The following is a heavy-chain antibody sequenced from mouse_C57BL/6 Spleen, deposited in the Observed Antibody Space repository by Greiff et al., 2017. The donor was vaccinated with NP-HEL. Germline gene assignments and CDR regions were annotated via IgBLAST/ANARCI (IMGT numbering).Heavy chain of an antibody. CDR3: ARRIYGDYFDY. Sequence: VMLVESGAELARPGASVKLSCKASGYTFTSYGISWVKQRTGQGLEWIGEIYPRSGNTYYNEKFKGKATLTADKSSSTAYMELRSLTSEDSAVYFCARRIYGDYFDYWGQGTTLTVSS. J-gene: IGHJ2*01. D-gene: IGHD1-2*01. V-gene: IGHV1-81*01. CDR2: IYPRSGNT. CDR1: GYTFTSYG.